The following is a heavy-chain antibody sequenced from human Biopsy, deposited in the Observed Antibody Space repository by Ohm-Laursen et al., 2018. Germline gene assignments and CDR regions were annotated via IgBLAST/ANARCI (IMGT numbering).Heavy chain of an antibody. D-gene: IGHD2-2*01. Sequence: GTLSPTCTVSGGSISGYHWSWIRKSPGKGLEWLAYISYTGGITSNPSLNGRATMSLGTSKNQFSLRLIYVTAADTAVYYCARMPHFDYWGQGILVTVSS. V-gene: IGHV4-59*01. CDR3: ARMPHFDY. CDR2: ISYTGGI. CDR1: GGSISGYH. J-gene: IGHJ4*02.